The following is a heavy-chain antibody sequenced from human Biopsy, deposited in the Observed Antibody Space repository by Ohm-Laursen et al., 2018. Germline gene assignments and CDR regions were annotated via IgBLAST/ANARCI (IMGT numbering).Heavy chain of an antibody. Sequence: SQTLSLTCAVYGESFNGYYWSWIRQTPGKGLEWVGEVTHSGRTNYNPSLKSRVTISVDTSKNHFSLKVRCVTAADTAVYYCVRGVDYYDPYHYYALDVWGQGTTVTVSS. J-gene: IGHJ6*02. CDR2: VTHSGRT. D-gene: IGHD3-22*01. V-gene: IGHV4-34*01. CDR1: GESFNGYY. CDR3: VRGVDYYDPYHYYALDV.